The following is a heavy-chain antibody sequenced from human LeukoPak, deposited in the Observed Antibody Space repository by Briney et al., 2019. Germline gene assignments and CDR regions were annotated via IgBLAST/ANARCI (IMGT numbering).Heavy chain of an antibody. J-gene: IGHJ3*01. Sequence: ASVKVSCKASGYSFMNNGISWVRQAPGQGLEWVGWISVYNGNTEYAKKLQGRVTMTTDTSTSTAYMELRSLRSDDTAVYYCARELGGASGYAPNWGQGTMVTVSS. V-gene: IGHV1-18*01. CDR2: ISVYNGNT. CDR3: ARELGGASGYAPN. CDR1: GYSFMNNG. D-gene: IGHD3-3*01.